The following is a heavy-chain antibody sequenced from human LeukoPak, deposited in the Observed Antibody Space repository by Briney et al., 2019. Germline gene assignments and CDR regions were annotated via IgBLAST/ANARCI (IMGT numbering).Heavy chain of an antibody. D-gene: IGHD2-15*01. CDR3: AREWGSGGQYYFDY. V-gene: IGHV4-59*01. CDR2: IYYSGST. CDR1: GGSISSYY. Sequence: SETLSLTCTVSGGSISSYYWSWIRQPPGKGLEWIGYIYYSGSTNYNPSLKSRVTISVDTSKNQFSLKLSSVTAADTAVYYCAREWGSGGQYYFDYWGQGTLVTVSS. J-gene: IGHJ4*02.